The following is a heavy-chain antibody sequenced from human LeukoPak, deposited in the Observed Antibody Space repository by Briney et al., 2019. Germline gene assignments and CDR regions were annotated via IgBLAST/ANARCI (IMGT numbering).Heavy chain of an antibody. D-gene: IGHD2-2*01. J-gene: IGHJ4*02. CDR1: GFTVSSNY. Sequence: GGSLRLSCAASGFTVSSNYMSWVRQAPGKGLEWVSVIYSGGSTYYADSVKGRFTISRDNSKNTLSLQMNSLRAEDTAVYYCARAASTRCYLCEVDYWGQGTLVTVSS. CDR3: ARAASTRCYLCEVDY. V-gene: IGHV3-53*01. CDR2: IYSGGST.